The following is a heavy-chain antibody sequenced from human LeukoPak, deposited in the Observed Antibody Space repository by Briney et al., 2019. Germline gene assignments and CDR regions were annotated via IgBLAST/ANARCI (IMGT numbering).Heavy chain of an antibody. Sequence: GASVKVSCKASGYTFTGYYMHWVRQAPGQGLEWMGWINPNSGGTNYAQKFQGRVTMTRNTSISTAYMELSSLRSEDTAVYYCARPSSPLTVVWNYLQSYYYGMDVWGQGTTVTVSS. V-gene: IGHV1-2*02. CDR2: INPNSGGT. J-gene: IGHJ6*02. CDR3: ARPSSPLTVVWNYLQSYYYGMDV. CDR1: GYTFTGYY. D-gene: IGHD1-7*01.